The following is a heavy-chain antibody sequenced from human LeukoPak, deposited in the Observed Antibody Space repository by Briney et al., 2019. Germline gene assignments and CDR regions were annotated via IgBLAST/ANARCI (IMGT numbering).Heavy chain of an antibody. CDR2: IYNSGST. J-gene: IGHJ5*02. CDR3: ARAYSSSWYFNWFDP. CDR1: GYSISSGYF. V-gene: IGHV4-38-2*02. D-gene: IGHD6-13*01. Sequence: SETLSLTCSVSGYSISSGYFWGWIRQPPGKGLEWIGTIYNSGSTYYNASLESRVTISVDTSKNQFSLKLSSVTAADTAVYYCARAYSSSWYFNWFDPWGQGTLVTVSS.